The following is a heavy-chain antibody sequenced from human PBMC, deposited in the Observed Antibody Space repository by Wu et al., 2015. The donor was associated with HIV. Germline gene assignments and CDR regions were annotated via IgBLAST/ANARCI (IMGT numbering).Heavy chain of an antibody. V-gene: IGHV1-8*02. CDR3: ARGYLVSRGSRDYMDV. CDR1: GYSFTNFD. D-gene: IGHD1-26*01. Sequence: QVQLVQSGAEVKRSGASVKVSCTASGYSFTNFDINWVRQATGQGLEWVGWMNPNTGNRGYAQKFQGRVTFSKNSSISTAYMDLSSLTSADTAVYFCARGYLVSRGSRDYMDVWGKGTTVTVFS. CDR2: MNPNTGNR. J-gene: IGHJ6*03.